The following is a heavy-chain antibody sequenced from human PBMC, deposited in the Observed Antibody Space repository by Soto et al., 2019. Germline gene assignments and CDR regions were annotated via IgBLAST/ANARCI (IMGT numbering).Heavy chain of an antibody. CDR1: GGSINRGGYY. CDR3: ARDGRREQQQLSADYHYDMDV. V-gene: IGHV4-31*03. D-gene: IGHD6-13*01. Sequence: PSETLSLTCTVSGGSINRGGYYWSWIRQHPGKGLEWIGYIYYSGTTYYNPSLKSRVTISVDTSRNQFSLKLSSVTAADTAVYYCARDGRREQQQLSADYHYDMDVWGQGTTVSVSS. CDR2: IYYSGTT. J-gene: IGHJ6*02.